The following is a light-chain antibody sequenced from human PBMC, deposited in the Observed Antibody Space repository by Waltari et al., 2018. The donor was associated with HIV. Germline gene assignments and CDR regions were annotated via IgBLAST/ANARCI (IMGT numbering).Light chain of an antibody. CDR1: QSVSSY. V-gene: IGKV3-11*01. J-gene: IGKJ4*02. CDR3: QQRSNWPPL. CDR2: DAS. Sequence: ELVLPQSPATLSSSPVEIATLSCRASQSVSSYLAWYQQKPGQAPRLLIYDASNRATGIPARFSGSGSGTDFTLTISSLEPEDFAVYYCQQRSNWPPLFGGGTKVEIK.